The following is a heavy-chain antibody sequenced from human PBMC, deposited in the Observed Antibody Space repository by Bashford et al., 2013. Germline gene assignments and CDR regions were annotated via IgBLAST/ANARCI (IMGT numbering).Heavy chain of an antibody. CDR3: ARARFAVPGPIGYCSGGSCYSGRYYYYGMDV. CDR1: GGSFSGYY. Sequence: SSETLSLTCAVYGGSFSGYYWSWIRQPPRKGLEWIGEINHSGSTNYNPSLKSRVTISVDTSKNQFSLKLSSVTAADTAVYYCARARFAVPGPIGYCSGGSCYSGRYYYYGMDVWGQGTTVTVSS. J-gene: IGHJ6*02. V-gene: IGHV4-34*01. CDR2: INHSGST. D-gene: IGHD2-15*01.